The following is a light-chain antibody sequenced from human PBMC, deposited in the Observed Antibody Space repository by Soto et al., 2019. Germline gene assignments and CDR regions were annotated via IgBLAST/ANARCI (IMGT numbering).Light chain of an antibody. Sequence: LMTNSPVALSVSPGERATLSCRASQSVSSNLAWYQQKPGHAPRLLIYDASTRATGIPARISGSGSGTDFTLTISGLQAEDGIGYCSQQYHNWPITFGQGTRLEIK. CDR2: DAS. J-gene: IGKJ5*01. V-gene: IGKV3D-15*01. CDR1: QSVSSN. CDR3: QQYHNWPIT.